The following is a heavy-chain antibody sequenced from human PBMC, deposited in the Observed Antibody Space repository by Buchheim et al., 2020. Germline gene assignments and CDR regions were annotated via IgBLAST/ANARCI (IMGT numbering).Heavy chain of an antibody. Sequence: QVQLQQWGAGLLKPSETLSLTCAVYGGSFSGYYWSWIRQPPGKGLEWIGEINHSGSTNYNPSLKSRVTISVDTSKNQSSLKLSSVTAADTAVYYCARERATYYYGSGSYYAPYYYYYMDVWGKGTT. V-gene: IGHV4-34*01. J-gene: IGHJ6*03. D-gene: IGHD3-10*01. CDR2: INHSGST. CDR1: GGSFSGYY. CDR3: ARERATYYYGSGSYYAPYYYYYMDV.